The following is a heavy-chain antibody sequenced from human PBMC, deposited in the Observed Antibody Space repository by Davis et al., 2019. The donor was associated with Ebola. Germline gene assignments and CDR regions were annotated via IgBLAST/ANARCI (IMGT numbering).Heavy chain of an antibody. J-gene: IGHJ4*02. CDR3: ARGHNYAHDY. D-gene: IGHD5-18*01. CDR1: GYTFTGYN. CDR2: IITSSGGT. V-gene: IGHV1-2*05. Sequence: ASVKVSCKASGYTFTGYNVHWVRQAPGQGLEWMGRIITSSGGTNYAQKFQGRVTMTGDTSISTVYMELSRLIFDDTVVYYCARGHNYAHDYWGQGTQVTVSS.